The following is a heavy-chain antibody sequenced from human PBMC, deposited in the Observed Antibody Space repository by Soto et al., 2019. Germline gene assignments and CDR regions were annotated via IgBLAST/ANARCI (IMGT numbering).Heavy chain of an antibody. J-gene: IGHJ5*02. CDR1: GYTFTGFP. D-gene: IGHD1-7*01. Sequence: QVHLVQSGAEVKKPGASVKVSCKASGYTFTGFPIHWVRQAPGHRLEWMGWINAGNGDTKYSQKFQGRVTITRDTSASTAYMELSSLRPQDTAMYYCARDTFWNYGPKTWFDPWGQGTLITVSS. CDR2: INAGNGDT. CDR3: ARDTFWNYGPKTWFDP. V-gene: IGHV1-3*01.